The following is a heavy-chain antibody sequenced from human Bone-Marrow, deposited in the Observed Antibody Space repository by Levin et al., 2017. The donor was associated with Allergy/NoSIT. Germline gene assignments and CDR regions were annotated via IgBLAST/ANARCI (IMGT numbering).Heavy chain of an antibody. CDR1: GFSLTTSGMC. CDR2: IDWDDDK. D-gene: IGHD4-11*01. V-gene: IGHV2-70*11. Sequence: SGPTLVKPTQTLTLTCTFSGFSLTTSGMCVSWIRQPPGKALEWLARIDWDDDKYYNTSLKTRLTISKDTSSNQVVLRMTNMDPEDTTTYYCARIRGHDYRNYDIPGAEYVYDLDVWGQGTTVTVAS. J-gene: IGHJ6*02. CDR3: ARIRGHDYRNYDIPGAEYVYDLDV.